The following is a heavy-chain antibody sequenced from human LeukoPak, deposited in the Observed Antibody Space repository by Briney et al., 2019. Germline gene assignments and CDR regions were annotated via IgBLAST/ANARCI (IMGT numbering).Heavy chain of an antibody. CDR2: ISYDGSNK. CDR1: GFTFSSYA. D-gene: IGHD6-13*01. Sequence: HAGGSLRLSCAASGFTFSSYAMHWVRQAPGKGLEWVAVISYDGSNKYYADSVKGRFTISRDNSKNTLYLQMNSLRAEDTAVYYCARKIAAAGSFDYWGQGTLVTVSS. J-gene: IGHJ4*02. CDR3: ARKIAAAGSFDY. V-gene: IGHV3-30-3*01.